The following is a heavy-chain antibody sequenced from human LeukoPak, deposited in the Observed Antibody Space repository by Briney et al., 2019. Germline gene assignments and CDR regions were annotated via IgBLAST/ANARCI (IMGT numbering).Heavy chain of an antibody. CDR1: GYTFTGYY. Sequence: GASVKVSCKASGYTFTGYYMHWVRQAPGQGLEWMGWINPNSGGTNYAQKFQGRVTMTRDTSISTAYMELSRLRSDDTAVYYCARLGCTNGVCSNWFDPWGQGTLVTVSS. CDR3: ARLGCTNGVCSNWFDP. D-gene: IGHD2-8*01. V-gene: IGHV1-2*02. J-gene: IGHJ5*02. CDR2: INPNSGGT.